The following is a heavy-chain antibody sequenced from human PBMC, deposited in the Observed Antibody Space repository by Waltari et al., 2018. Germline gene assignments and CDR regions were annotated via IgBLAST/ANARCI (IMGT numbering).Heavy chain of an antibody. V-gene: IGHV5-51*03. D-gene: IGHD3-22*01. J-gene: IGHJ6*03. CDR2: IYPGDYDT. CDR1: GYSFTSYS. CDR3: ARYYDNSGPRGYYDMDV. Sequence: ELQLVQSGAGVKQPGESLKLPCRGSGYSFTSYSIGLVRPVPEKALEWMGSIYPGDYDTRYSPSFEGKVTIAVDKSSSTAYLQWSSLKASDTAMYYCARYYDNSGPRGYYDMDVWGKGTTVTVSS.